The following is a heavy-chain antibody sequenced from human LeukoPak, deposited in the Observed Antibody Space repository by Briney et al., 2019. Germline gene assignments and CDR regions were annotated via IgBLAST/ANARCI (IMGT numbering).Heavy chain of an antibody. J-gene: IGHJ3*02. CDR1: GFTFSTYS. CDR2: ININSDYI. V-gene: IGHV3-21*06. Sequence: GGSLRLSCAASGFTFSTYSMNWVRQAPGRGLEWISSININSDYIYYADSVKGRFTTSRDNAENSLYLQMSSLRAEDTAVYYCARDVIPRDGSGYDAFDIWGQGTMVTVSS. CDR3: ARDVIPRDGSGYDAFDI. D-gene: IGHD3-22*01.